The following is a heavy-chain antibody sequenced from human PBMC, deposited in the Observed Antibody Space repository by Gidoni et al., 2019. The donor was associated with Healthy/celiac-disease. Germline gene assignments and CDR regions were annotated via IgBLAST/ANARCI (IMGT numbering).Heavy chain of an antibody. CDR1: GFTFSSYA. CDR3: AKDRVVCSSSCFVPYNWFDP. CDR2: ISGSGGST. J-gene: IGHJ5*02. V-gene: IGHV3-23*04. Sequence: EVQLVESGGGLVQPGGTLRIPCAASGFTFSSYAMSWVRQAPGKGLEWFLSISGSGGSTYYADSVKGRFTISRDNSKNTLYLQMNSLRAEDTAVYYCAKDRVVCSSSCFVPYNWFDPWGQGTLVTVSS. D-gene: IGHD6-13*01.